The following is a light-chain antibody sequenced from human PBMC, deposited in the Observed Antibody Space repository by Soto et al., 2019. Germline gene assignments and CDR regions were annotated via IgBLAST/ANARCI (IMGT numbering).Light chain of an antibody. Sequence: DIQLTQSPSFLSASVGDRVTITCRASQGISSDLAWYQQSPGQAPKLLIYAASTLQNGVPSTFRGSGSGTEFTLTISSLQPEDFGTYYCQQFKSYPITFGQGTRLQ. CDR1: QGISSD. CDR3: QQFKSYPIT. J-gene: IGKJ5*01. V-gene: IGKV1-9*01. CDR2: AAS.